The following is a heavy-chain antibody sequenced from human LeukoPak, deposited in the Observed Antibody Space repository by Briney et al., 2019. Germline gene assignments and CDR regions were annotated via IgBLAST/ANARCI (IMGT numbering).Heavy chain of an antibody. Sequence: AASVKVSCKASGYTFTGYYMHWVRQAPGQGLEWMGWINPNSGGTNYAHNFQGRVTMTIDTSIRTAYMELSNLRSDDTAVYYCGRTHNFDYWGQGTQVTVSS. CDR1: GYTFTGYY. J-gene: IGHJ4*02. CDR2: INPNSGGT. V-gene: IGHV1-2*02. CDR3: GRTHNFDY.